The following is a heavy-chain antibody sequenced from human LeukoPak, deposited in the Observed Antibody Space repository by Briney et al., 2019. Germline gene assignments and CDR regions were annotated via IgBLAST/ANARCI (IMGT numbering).Heavy chain of an antibody. D-gene: IGHD4-17*01. CDR2: MSSGNRNP. V-gene: IGHV3-21*06. CDR3: ARPSVNDYGDFAY. Sequence: GGSLRLSCVASGFTFRSYNMHWVRQAPGKGLEWVSSMSSGNRNPDYEHYSEFVKGRFTMSRDNAENSVFLHMSSLREDDTAVYYCARPSVNDYGDFAYWGQGALVTVSS. J-gene: IGHJ1*01. CDR1: GFTFRSYN.